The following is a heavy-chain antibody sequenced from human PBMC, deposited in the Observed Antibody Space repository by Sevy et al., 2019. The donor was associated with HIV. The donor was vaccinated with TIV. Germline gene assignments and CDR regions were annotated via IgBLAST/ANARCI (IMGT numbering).Heavy chain of an antibody. CDR3: ARGLGYYYDSSGPKGAFDI. CDR2: ISSSSSTI. D-gene: IGHD3-22*01. Sequence: GGSLRLSCAASGFTFSSYSMNWVRQAPGKGLEWVSYISSSSSTIYYADSVKGRFTISRDNAKNSLYLQMNSLRDEDTAVYYCARGLGYYYDSSGPKGAFDIWGQGPMVTVSS. V-gene: IGHV3-48*02. J-gene: IGHJ3*02. CDR1: GFTFSSYS.